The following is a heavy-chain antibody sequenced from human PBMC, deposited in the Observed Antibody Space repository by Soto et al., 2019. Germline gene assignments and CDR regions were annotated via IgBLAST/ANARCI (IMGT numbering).Heavy chain of an antibody. Sequence: GGCLRLCCAACGITVSSYWMYWVRQAPGKGLVWVSRINRDGSSTSYADSVKGRFTISRDNAKNTLYLQMNSLRVEDTAVYYCARPYCSGSSCYSPPDYWGQGILVTVSS. D-gene: IGHD2-15*01. J-gene: IGHJ4*02. CDR1: GITVSSYW. CDR2: INRDGSST. V-gene: IGHV3-74*01. CDR3: ARPYCSGSSCYSPPDY.